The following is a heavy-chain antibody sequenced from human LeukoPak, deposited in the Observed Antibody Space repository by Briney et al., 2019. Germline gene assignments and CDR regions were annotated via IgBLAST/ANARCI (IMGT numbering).Heavy chain of an antibody. Sequence: ASVKVSCKASGYTFTTYSIFWVRQAPGQGLEWMGWINAGNGNTKYSQKLQGRVTITRDTSASTAYMELSSLRSEDTAVYYCARDPPLWFGESDAFDIWGQGTMVTVSS. V-gene: IGHV1-3*01. CDR3: ARDPPLWFGESDAFDI. CDR2: INAGNGNT. D-gene: IGHD3-10*01. CDR1: GYTFTTYS. J-gene: IGHJ3*02.